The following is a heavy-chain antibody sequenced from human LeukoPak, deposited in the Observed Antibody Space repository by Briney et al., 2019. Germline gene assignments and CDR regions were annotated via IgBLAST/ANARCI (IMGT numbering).Heavy chain of an antibody. Sequence: GSSLRLSCASAGSTFSSSAMSWVRQAPGKGLELVSAITGSGGSTYYADSVKARLTISRDNSKNTLKLQMNSLRAEDTAVYYCAKGGTTTYYYDSSIWGQGTMVTVSS. D-gene: IGHD3-22*01. J-gene: IGHJ3*02. CDR3: AKGGTTTYYYDSSI. V-gene: IGHV3-23*01. CDR2: ITGSGGST. CDR1: GSTFSSSA.